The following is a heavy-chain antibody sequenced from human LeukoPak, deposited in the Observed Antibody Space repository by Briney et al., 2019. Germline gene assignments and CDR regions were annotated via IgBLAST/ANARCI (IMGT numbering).Heavy chain of an antibody. D-gene: IGHD7-27*01. CDR2: IKQDGSEK. CDR1: GFSLSNYW. J-gene: IGHJ4*02. Sequence: TGGSLRLSCAASGFSLSNYWMNWVRQAPGKGLEWVANIKQDGSEKSYVDSVKGRFSIPRDNAKNSLILQMNSLRDEDTAVYYCARGVWAPFDSWGQGTLVSVSS. CDR3: ARGVWAPFDS. V-gene: IGHV3-7*01.